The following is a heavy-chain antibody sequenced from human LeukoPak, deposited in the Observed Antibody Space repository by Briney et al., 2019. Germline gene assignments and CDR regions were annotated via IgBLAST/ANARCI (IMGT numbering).Heavy chain of an antibody. CDR2: ISNIGANQ. Sequence: HPGGSLRLSCAASGFTFSTYGMHWMRQVPGKGLEWVAVISNIGANQYYSESVKGRFTISRDSSKNTLYLQMNSLRAEDTAVYYCARSFLEWLLTSVGYWGQGTLVTVSS. J-gene: IGHJ4*02. D-gene: IGHD3-3*01. CDR1: GFTFSTYG. V-gene: IGHV3-30*03. CDR3: ARSFLEWLLTSVGY.